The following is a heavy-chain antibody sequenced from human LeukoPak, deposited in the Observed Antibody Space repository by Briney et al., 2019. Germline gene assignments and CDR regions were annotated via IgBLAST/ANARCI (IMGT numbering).Heavy chain of an antibody. CDR1: GYTFTSYG. CDR2: ISAYNGNT. J-gene: IGHJ4*02. CDR3: AGHYYDSSGYDY. D-gene: IGHD3-22*01. Sequence: ASVKVSCKASGYTFTSYGISWLRQAPGQGLEWMGWISAYNGNTNYAQKLQGRVTMTTDISTSTAYMELRSLRSDDTAVYYCAGHYYDSSGYDYWGQGTLVTVSS. V-gene: IGHV1-18*01.